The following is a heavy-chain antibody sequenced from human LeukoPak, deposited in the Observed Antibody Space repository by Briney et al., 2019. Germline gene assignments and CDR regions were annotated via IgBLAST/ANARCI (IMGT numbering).Heavy chain of an antibody. D-gene: IGHD1-26*01. CDR3: AKVHLEGASSLDQ. V-gene: IGHV3-30*18. J-gene: IGHJ4*02. CDR2: ISYDGSNK. CDR1: GFTFSNYV. Sequence: GGSLRLSCAASGFTFSNYVMHWVRQAPGKRLEGVAAISYDGSNKYYADSVKGRFTISRDNSKNTLYLQMNSLRTEDTAVYYCAKVHLEGASSLDQWGQGTLVTVSS.